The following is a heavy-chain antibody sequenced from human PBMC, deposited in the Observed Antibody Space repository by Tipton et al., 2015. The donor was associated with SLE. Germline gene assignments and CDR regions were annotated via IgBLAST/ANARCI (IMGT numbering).Heavy chain of an antibody. CDR1: GYTLTDYY. Sequence: QSGAEVKKPGASVKVSCKASGYTLTDYYVHWVRQAPGQGLEWMGIISPGGSSTSLAQRFQGRVTMTRDTSTSTVYMELSRLTSEDTAVYFCARGCRKYWGQGTLVTVSS. CDR2: ISPGGSST. D-gene: IGHD2-15*01. J-gene: IGHJ4*02. V-gene: IGHV1-46*01. CDR3: ARGCRKY.